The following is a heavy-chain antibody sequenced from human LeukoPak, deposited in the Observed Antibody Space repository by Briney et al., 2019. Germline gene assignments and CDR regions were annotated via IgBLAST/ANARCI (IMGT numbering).Heavy chain of an antibody. CDR1: GYTFTGYY. J-gene: IGHJ6*02. D-gene: IGHD6-19*01. V-gene: IGHV1-2*02. CDR2: INPNSGGT. Sequence: ASVKVSCKASGYTFTGYYMHWVRQAPGQGLEWMGWINPNSGGTNYAQKFQGRVTMTRDTSISTAYMELRSLRSDDTAVYYCARLHSSGWPLECMDVWGQGTTVTVSS. CDR3: ARLHSSGWPLECMDV.